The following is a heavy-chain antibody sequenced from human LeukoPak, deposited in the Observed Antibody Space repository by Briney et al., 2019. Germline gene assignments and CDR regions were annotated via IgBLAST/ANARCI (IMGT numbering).Heavy chain of an antibody. CDR1: GFTFSSYA. V-gene: IGHV3-23*01. D-gene: IGHD5-18*01. J-gene: IGHJ3*02. CDR2: ISGSGGST. CDR3: AKRGYSYGYGGDAFDI. Sequence: GGSLRLPCAASGFTFSSYAMSWVRQAPGKGLEWVSAISGSGGSTYYADSVKGRFTISRGNSKNTLYLQMNSLRAEDTAVYYCAKRGYSYGYGGDAFDIWGQGTMVTVSS.